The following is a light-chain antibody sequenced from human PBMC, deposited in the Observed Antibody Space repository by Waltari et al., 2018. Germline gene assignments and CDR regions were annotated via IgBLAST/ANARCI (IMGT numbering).Light chain of an antibody. V-gene: IGKV1-9*01. CDR2: AAS. CDR3: QQPYFYPRT. CDR1: QSISSY. J-gene: IGKJ1*01. Sequence: DIQLTQSPSFLSASVGDRVTITCRASQSISSYLAWYQQKPGNAPPFLIYAASTLQSGVPARFSGSGSGTEFTLTISSLQPEDFATYYCQQPYFYPRTFGQGTKVDIK.